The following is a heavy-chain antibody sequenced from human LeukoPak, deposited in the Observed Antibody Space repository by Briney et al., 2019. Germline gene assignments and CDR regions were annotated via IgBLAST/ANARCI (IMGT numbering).Heavy chain of an antibody. D-gene: IGHD3-10*01. CDR1: GGSINSHY. J-gene: IGHJ3*02. V-gene: IGHV4-59*08. CDR2: IYHSGSP. CDR3: ARQGYYGSGPSGADALDI. Sequence: PSETLSLTCSGSGGSINSHYWSWIRQPPGKGLEWIGYIYHSGSPTYNASLKSRVTISVDTSKNQFSLTLSSVTAADTAMYYCARQGYYGSGPSGADALDIWGQGTRVIVSS.